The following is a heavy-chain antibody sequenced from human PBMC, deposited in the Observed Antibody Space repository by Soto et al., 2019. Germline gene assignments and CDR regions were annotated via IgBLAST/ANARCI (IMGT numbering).Heavy chain of an antibody. J-gene: IGHJ6*03. CDR1: GFTFSNYW. D-gene: IGHD2-15*01. V-gene: IGHV3-74*01. CDR2: INSDGSVS. CDR3: ARGDGVGGTCYSLAGSFYYYMDV. Sequence: EVQLVESGGGLVQPGGSLRLSCVASGFTFSNYWMYWVRQAPGEWLVGVSRINSDGSVSSYADSVKGRLTISRDNVKNTLYLPMDSLRAEDTAVYYCARGDGVGGTCYSLAGSFYYYMDVWGKGTTVTVFS.